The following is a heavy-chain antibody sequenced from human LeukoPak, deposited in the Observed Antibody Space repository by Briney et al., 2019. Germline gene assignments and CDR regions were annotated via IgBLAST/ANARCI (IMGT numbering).Heavy chain of an antibody. CDR2: IRYDGSNE. Sequence: GGSLRLSCAASGFTFSSYGMHWVRQAPGKGLEWVAFIRYDGSNEYYADSVKGRFTISRDNSKNTLYLQMNSLRAEDTAVYYCAKDSGSSGWWGEVIDYWGQGTLVTVSS. V-gene: IGHV3-30*02. D-gene: IGHD6-19*01. CDR1: GFTFSSYG. CDR3: AKDSGSSGWWGEVIDY. J-gene: IGHJ4*02.